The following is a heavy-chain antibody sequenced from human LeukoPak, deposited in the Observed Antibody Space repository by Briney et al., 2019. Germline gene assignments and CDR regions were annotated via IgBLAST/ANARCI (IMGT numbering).Heavy chain of an antibody. CDR3: ARAHCGGDCYLFDY. J-gene: IGHJ4*02. Sequence: SVKVSCKASGGTFSSYAISWVRQAPGQGLEWMGRIIPILGIANYAQKFQGRVTITADKSTSTAYMELGSLRSEDTAVYYCARAHCGGDCYLFDYWGQGTLVTVSS. CDR2: IIPILGIA. D-gene: IGHD2-21*02. CDR1: GGTFSSYA. V-gene: IGHV1-69*04.